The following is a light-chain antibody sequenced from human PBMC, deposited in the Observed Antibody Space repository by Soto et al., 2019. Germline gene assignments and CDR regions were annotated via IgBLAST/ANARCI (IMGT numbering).Light chain of an antibody. CDR1: ESIESRY. Sequence: EIVLTQSPATLSLSPGERATLSCRASESIESRYLAWYQQRPGQAPRLLIYGTSSRATGIPDRFSGSGSGTDFSLTISRLGPEDFAVYYCQQFGSSPGFTFGPGTKVDIK. CDR2: GTS. CDR3: QQFGSSPGFT. J-gene: IGKJ3*01. V-gene: IGKV3-20*01.